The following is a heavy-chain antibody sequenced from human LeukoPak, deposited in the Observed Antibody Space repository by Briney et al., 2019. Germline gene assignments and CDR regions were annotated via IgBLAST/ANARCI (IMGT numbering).Heavy chain of an antibody. CDR1: GGSISSGDYY. V-gene: IGHV4-30-4*01. CDR2: MYYSGST. CDR3: ARPYYYDSRIDP. D-gene: IGHD3-22*01. J-gene: IGHJ5*02. Sequence: PSQTLSLTCAVSGGSISSGDYYWSWIRQPPGKGLEWIAYMYYSGSTYYNPSLKSRVTMSADTSKNQLSLKLSSVTAADTAVYYCARPYYYDSRIDPWGQGILVTVSS.